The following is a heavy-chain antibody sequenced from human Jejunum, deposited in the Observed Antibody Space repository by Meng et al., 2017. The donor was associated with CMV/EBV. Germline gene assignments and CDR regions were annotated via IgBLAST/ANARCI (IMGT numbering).Heavy chain of an antibody. CDR3: ARLPWRYYFDN. CDR1: GGSISSSSDY. D-gene: IGHD1-1*01. J-gene: IGHJ4*02. CDR2: IYYSGNT. Sequence: VSGGSISSSSDYWGWVRQPPGKGLEWIASIYYSGNTYYNPSLKSRVTISVDTSRNRFSLKLTSVTAADTAVYYCARLPWRYYFDNWGQGTRVTVSS. V-gene: IGHV4-39*07.